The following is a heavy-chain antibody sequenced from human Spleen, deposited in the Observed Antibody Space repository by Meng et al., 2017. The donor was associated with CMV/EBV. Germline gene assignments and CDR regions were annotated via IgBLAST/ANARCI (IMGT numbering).Heavy chain of an antibody. CDR1: GFTFSRHG. J-gene: IGHJ6*02. V-gene: IGHV3-33*08. Sequence: GGSLRLSCAASGFTFSRHGMNWVRQAPGKGLEWVAFIRYDGSNKYYADSVKGRFTISRDNAKNSLYLQMNSLRAEDTAVYYCARYSRNRYYYYGMDVWGQGTTVTVSS. CDR2: IRYDGSNK. CDR3: ARYSRNRYYYYGMDV. D-gene: IGHD1-14*01.